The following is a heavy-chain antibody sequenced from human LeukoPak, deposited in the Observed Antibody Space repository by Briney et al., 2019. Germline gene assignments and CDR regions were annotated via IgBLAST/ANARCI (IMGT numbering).Heavy chain of an antibody. CDR3: ASIAVDFDY. J-gene: IGHJ4*02. V-gene: IGHV3-48*03. D-gene: IGHD6-19*01. Sequence: GGSLRLSCAASGFTFSSYEMNWVRQAPGKGLEWVSYISSSGSTIYYADSVKGRFTISRDNAKNSLYLQMNSLRAEDTAVYYCASIAVDFDYWGQGTLVTVSS. CDR2: ISSSGSTI. CDR1: GFTFSSYE.